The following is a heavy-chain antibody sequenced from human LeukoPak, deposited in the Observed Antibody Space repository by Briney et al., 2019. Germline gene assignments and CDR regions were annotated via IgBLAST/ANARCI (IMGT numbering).Heavy chain of an antibody. CDR2: LNSDGSST. Sequence: GGSLRLSCTASGFTFSSYWMHWVRQAPGKGLLWVSRLNSDGSSTNYADSVKGRFTISRDNAKNTLFLQMNSLRAEDTAVYYCARDGFNSPTAFNYWGQGTLVTVSS. CDR3: ARDGFNSPTAFNY. V-gene: IGHV3-74*01. CDR1: GFTFSSYW. J-gene: IGHJ4*02. D-gene: IGHD5-18*01.